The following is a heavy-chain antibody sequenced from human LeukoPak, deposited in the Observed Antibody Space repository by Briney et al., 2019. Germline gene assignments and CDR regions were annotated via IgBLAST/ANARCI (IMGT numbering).Heavy chain of an antibody. D-gene: IGHD1-26*01. Sequence: GGSLRLSCAASGFTFGNYWMSWVRQAPGLGLEWLAYINKDGSVIYYVDSVKGRFTISRDNAKNSLYLQMNSLRAEDTAVYYCARDASHGSCIDYWGRGTLVTVSS. CDR1: GFTFGNYW. V-gene: IGHV3-7*01. J-gene: IGHJ4*02. CDR3: ARDASHGSCIDY. CDR2: INKDGSVI.